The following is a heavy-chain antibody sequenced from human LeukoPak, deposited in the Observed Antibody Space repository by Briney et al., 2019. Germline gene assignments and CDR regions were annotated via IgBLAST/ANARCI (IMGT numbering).Heavy chain of an antibody. Sequence: GRTLRLSCAGSGFTFGNYWMHWVRRAPRQGLVWLSRLSGDGTIATYADSVKDRFTISRDNAKKTLYLQLSGLRAEDTAVYYCARDPGVRGVYYNYFDPWGQGTLVTVSS. J-gene: IGHJ5*02. CDR1: GFTFGNYW. D-gene: IGHD3-10*01. V-gene: IGHV3-74*01. CDR3: ARDPGVRGVYYNYFDP. CDR2: LSGDGTIA.